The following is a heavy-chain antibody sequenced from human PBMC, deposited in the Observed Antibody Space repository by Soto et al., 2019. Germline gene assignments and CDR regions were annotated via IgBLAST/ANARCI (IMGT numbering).Heavy chain of an antibody. CDR3: ARSEAPALDY. CDR1: GGSMSSSNW. CDR2: THHSGRT. D-gene: IGHD6-6*01. J-gene: IGHJ4*02. Sequence: QVQLRESGPGLVKPSGTLSLTCIVSGGSMSSSNWWNWVRQPPGKGLEWIGETHHSGRTNYNPSLKSRVIISVDESKNHFSLKLSSVTAADTAVYYCARSEAPALDYWGQGTLVTVSS. V-gene: IGHV4-4*02.